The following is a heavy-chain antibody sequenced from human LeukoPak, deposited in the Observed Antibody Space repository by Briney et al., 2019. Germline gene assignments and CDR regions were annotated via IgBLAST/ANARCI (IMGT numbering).Heavy chain of an antibody. V-gene: IGHV1-69-2*01. CDR2: VDPEDGQT. CDR3: ATYYDYVWGTSKPAFDI. Sequence: ATVKVSCKVSGYTFTDYYMHWVQQAPGKGLEWMGLVDPEDGQTIYAEKFQGRVTITAHTSTDTAYMELSSLRSEDTAVYYRATYYDYVWGTSKPAFDIWGQGTMVTVSS. D-gene: IGHD3-16*01. J-gene: IGHJ3*02. CDR1: GYTFTDYY.